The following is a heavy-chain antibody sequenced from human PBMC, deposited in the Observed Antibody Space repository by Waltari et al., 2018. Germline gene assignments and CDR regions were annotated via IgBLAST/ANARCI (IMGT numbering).Heavy chain of an antibody. CDR1: GYTFTGYY. CDR2: INPNSGGT. CDR3: ARDRCGGDCSRYYFDY. Sequence: QVQLVQSGAEVKKPGASVKVSCKTSGYTFTGYYMHWVRQAPGQGLEWMGWINPNSGGTNYAQKFQGRVTMTRDTSISTAYMELSRLRSDDTAVYYCARDRCGGDCSRYYFDYWGQGTLVTVSS. J-gene: IGHJ4*02. D-gene: IGHD2-21*02. V-gene: IGHV1-2*02.